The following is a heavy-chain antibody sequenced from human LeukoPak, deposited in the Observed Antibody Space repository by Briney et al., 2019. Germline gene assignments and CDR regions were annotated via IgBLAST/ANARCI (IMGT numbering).Heavy chain of an antibody. CDR2: ISGSGGST. V-gene: IGHV3-23*01. CDR1: GFTFSSHA. D-gene: IGHD6-13*01. J-gene: IGHJ4*02. CDR3: AKEEYSSSWYYFDY. Sequence: GGSLRLSCVASGFTFSSHAMSWVRQAPGKGLEWVSAISGSGGSTYYADSVKGRFTISRDNSKNTLYLQMNSLRAEDTAVYYCAKEEYSSSWYYFDYWGQGTLVTVSS.